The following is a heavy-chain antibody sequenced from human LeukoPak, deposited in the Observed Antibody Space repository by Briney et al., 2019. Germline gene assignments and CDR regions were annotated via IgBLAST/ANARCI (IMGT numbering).Heavy chain of an antibody. CDR3: ASRDMVRGVLGFDY. CDR2: INSDGSST. Sequence: GGSLRLSCAASGFTFSSYWMHWVRQAPGKGLVWVSRINSDGSSTSYADSVKGQFTISRDNAKNTLYLQMNSLRAEDTAVYYCASRDMVRGVLGFDYWGQGTLVTVSS. CDR1: GFTFSSYW. D-gene: IGHD3-10*01. V-gene: IGHV3-74*01. J-gene: IGHJ4*02.